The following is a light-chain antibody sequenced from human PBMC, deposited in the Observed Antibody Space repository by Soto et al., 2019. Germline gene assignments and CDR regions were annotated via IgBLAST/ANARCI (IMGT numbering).Light chain of an antibody. CDR2: WAF. J-gene: IGKJ4*01. Sequence: DIVMTQSPDSLAVSLGERATINCKSSQSVLYSSNNKNYLAWYQQKPGQPPKLLIYWAFTRESGVPDRFSGSGSGTDFTLTISSLQAEDVAVYYCQQYYSNPLTFGGGTKVEIK. CDR1: QSVLYSSNNKNY. CDR3: QQYYSNPLT. V-gene: IGKV4-1*01.